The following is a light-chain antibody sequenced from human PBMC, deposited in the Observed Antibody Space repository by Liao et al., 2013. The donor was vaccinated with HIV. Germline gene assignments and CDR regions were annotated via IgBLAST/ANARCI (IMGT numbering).Light chain of an antibody. Sequence: SYELTQPPSMSVSPGQTARITCSGDALPKQQVYWYQQKPGQAPVLMIFKGTERPSGIPERFSGSNSGNTATLTISRVEAGDEADYFCQVWDISSDHLYVFGTGTKVTVL. CDR3: QVWDISSDHLYV. J-gene: IGLJ1*01. CDR1: ALPKQQ. CDR2: KGT. V-gene: IGLV3-21*02.